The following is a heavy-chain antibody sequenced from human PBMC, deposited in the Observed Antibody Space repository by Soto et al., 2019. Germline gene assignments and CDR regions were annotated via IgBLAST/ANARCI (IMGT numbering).Heavy chain of an antibody. CDR3: ARVGELWEVDSYGHDTSGIFDY. CDR1: GYTFTSYY. J-gene: IGHJ4*02. D-gene: IGHD3-16*01. CDR2: INPSGGST. Sequence: ASVKVSCKASGYTFTSYYMHWVRQAPGQGLEWMGIINPSGGSTSYAQKFQGRVTMTRDTSTSTVYMELSSLRSEDTAVYYCARVGELWEVDSYGHDTSGIFDYWGKGTLVTVSS. V-gene: IGHV1-46*01.